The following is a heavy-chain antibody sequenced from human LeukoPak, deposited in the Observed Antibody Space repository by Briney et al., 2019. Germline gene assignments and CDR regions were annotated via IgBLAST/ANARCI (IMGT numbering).Heavy chain of an antibody. V-gene: IGHV4-38-2*02. CDR1: GYSISSGYY. Sequence: PSETLSLTCTVSGYSISSGYYWGWIRQPPGKGLEWIGSIYHSRSTYYNPSLKSRVTISVDTSKNQFSLKLSSVTAADTAVYYCARVGPPVDYWGQGTLVTVSS. CDR3: ARVGPPVDY. CDR2: IYHSRST. J-gene: IGHJ4*02.